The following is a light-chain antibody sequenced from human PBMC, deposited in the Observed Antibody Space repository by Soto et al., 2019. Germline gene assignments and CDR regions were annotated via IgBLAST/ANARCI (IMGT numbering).Light chain of an antibody. Sequence: EIVLTQSPGTLSLSPGERATLSCWASESVSSSYLAWYQQKPGPAPRLLIHSTSTRAPGFPDRFSGGGCGTPFTPTISRLVPEDFSVYYCHQYGTTPPFTFGPGTSVDIK. J-gene: IGKJ3*01. CDR1: ESVSSSY. CDR3: HQYGTTPPFT. CDR2: STS. V-gene: IGKV3-20*01.